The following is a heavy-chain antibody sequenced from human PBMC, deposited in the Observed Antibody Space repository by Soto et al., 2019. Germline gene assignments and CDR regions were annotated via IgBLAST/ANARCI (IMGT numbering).Heavy chain of an antibody. CDR2: IYYSGST. Sequence: QVQLQESGPGLVKPSETLSLTCTVSGGSVSSGSYYWSWIRQPPGKGLEWIGYIYYSGSTNYNPSLKRPATITVVTSKNTFAVKLRSVPAAYTAVYYCARGIEGWYQGRSYYGMEVWGQGATVTVSS. D-gene: IGHD6-19*01. CDR1: GGSVSSGSYY. V-gene: IGHV4-61*01. J-gene: IGHJ6*02. CDR3: ARGIEGWYQGRSYYGMEV.